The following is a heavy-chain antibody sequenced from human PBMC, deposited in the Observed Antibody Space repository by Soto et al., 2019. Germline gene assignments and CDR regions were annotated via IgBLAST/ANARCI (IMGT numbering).Heavy chain of an antibody. CDR1: GGTFNSYA. V-gene: IGHV1-69*06. Sequence: QVQLVQSGAEVKKPGSSVKVSCKASGGTFNSYALTWVRQAPGHGLAWMGGIIPIFRSTNYAQKFQGRVRMTANRSTSPAWMGVSSLRSDDTAVYYCARVLLPPYGSGWRSLYWDFDRWGRGTRVTVSS. D-gene: IGHD6-19*01. CDR3: ARVLLPPYGSGWRSLYWDFDR. J-gene: IGHJ2*01. CDR2: IIPIFRST.